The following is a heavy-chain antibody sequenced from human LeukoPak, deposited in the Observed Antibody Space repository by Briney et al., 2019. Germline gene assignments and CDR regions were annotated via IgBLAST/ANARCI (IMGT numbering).Heavy chain of an antibody. CDR1: GFTFNTYT. V-gene: IGHV3-21*01. J-gene: IGHJ3*02. Sequence: GGSLRLSCAASGFTFNTYTMNWVRQAPGQGLEWVSSISPENTYIYYADSVKGRFTISRDNAKNSVYLQMNSLRVEDTAVYYCGRIIKSVPFDIWGQGTMVTVS. D-gene: IGHD3-10*01. CDR3: GRIIKSVPFDI. CDR2: ISPENTYI.